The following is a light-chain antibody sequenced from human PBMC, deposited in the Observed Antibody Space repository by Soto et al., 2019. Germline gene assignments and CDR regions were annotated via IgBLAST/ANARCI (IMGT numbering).Light chain of an antibody. V-gene: IGLV2-8*01. J-gene: IGLJ2*01. CDR3: QSYDNSLTVVV. CDR2: EVN. Sequence: QSALTQPPSASGSPGQSVAISCTGTSSDVGGYNYVSWYQQHPGKAPKLMIYEVNKRPSGVPDRFSGSKSGTSASLAITGLQAEDEADYYCQSYDNSLTVVVFGGGTKLTVL. CDR1: SSDVGGYNY.